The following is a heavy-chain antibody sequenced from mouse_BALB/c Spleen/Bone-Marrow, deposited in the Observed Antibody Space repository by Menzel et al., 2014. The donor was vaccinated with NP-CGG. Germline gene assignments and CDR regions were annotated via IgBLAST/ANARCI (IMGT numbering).Heavy chain of an antibody. V-gene: IGHV5-6*02. D-gene: IGHD2-4*01. CDR3: VRPYDYGTWFAY. CDR1: GFTFSTYG. CDR2: ISNGGIYT. Sequence: DVKLVESGRDLVKPGVSLKLSCVASGFTFSTYGMSWVRQTPDKRLEWVAAISNGGIYTYYPDTVKGRFTISRDNAKNTLYLQMSSLKSEDTAMYYCVRPYDYGTWFAYWGQGTLVTVSA. J-gene: IGHJ3*01.